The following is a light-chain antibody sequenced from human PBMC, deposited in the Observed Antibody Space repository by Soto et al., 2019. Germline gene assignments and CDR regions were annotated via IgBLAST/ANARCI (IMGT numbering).Light chain of an antibody. V-gene: IGKV1-33*01. CDR1: QDITNH. Sequence: DIQMIQSLSSLSASVGAIVTRTCEESQDITNHLNWYQQKLGKAPNHLIYDASNLEPEVPSRFSGGGSGTGFTFTISSLQPEDFATYSCHQYESLPLTYGKGTRLEIK. CDR3: HQYESLPLT. CDR2: DAS. J-gene: IGKJ5*01.